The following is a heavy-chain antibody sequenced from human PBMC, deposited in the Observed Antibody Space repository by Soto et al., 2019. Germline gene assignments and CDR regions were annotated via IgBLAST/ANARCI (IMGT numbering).Heavy chain of an antibody. V-gene: IGHV3-23*01. CDR1: GFTFSSPA. J-gene: IGHJ4*02. CDR2: ITGSGVTI. Sequence: QSVGSLRLSCAASGFTFSSPAMRWVRQAPGKGLGWVSTITGSGVTIYYADSVKGRFTISRDNSKSTLFLQTNSLRAEDTAVYYCAKDLITMTTYITETADITKNWGQGTLVTVSS. D-gene: IGHD3-22*01. CDR3: AKDLITMTTYITETADITKN.